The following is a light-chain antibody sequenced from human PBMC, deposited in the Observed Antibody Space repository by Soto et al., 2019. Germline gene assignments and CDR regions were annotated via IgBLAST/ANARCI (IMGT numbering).Light chain of an antibody. CDR1: QSITNR. CDR3: LQHNSYPLA. CDR2: DAS. J-gene: IGKJ5*01. V-gene: IGKV1-5*01. Sequence: IQMTQSPSTLSASVGDRVTITCRASQSITNRLAWYQQKPGKAPKVLIYDASSLESGVPSRFSGSGYGTEFILTISSLQADDFATYYCLQHNSYPLALGQGTRLEIK.